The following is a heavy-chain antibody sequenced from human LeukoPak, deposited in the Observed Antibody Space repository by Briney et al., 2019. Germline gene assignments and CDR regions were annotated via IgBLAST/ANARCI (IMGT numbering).Heavy chain of an antibody. J-gene: IGHJ3*02. Sequence: SQTLSLTCAISADSVSSNSAAWNWIRQSPSRGLEWLGRTYYRSKWYNDYAVSVNSRITISPDTSENQFSLHLNSVTPEDTAVYYCARGAPYSSSWSPLDISGQGTMVTVSS. D-gene: IGHD6-13*01. CDR1: ADSVSSNSAA. CDR2: TYYRSKWYN. V-gene: IGHV6-1*01. CDR3: ARGAPYSSSWSPLDI.